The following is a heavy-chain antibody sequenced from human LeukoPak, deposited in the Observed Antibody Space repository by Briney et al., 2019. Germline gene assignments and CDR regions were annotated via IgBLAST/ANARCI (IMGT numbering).Heavy chain of an antibody. D-gene: IGHD2-15*01. CDR1: GYTFIAYY. CDR3: ARDGYCSGGSCYRAFDI. V-gene: IGHV1-46*01. Sequence: GASVKVSCKASGYTFIAYYMHWVRQAPGRGLEWMGVINPSAGSTTYAQKFQGRVTMTRDTSTSTVYVELSSLRSEDTAVYFCARDGYCSGGSCYRAFDIWGQGTMVTVSS. J-gene: IGHJ3*02. CDR2: INPSAGST.